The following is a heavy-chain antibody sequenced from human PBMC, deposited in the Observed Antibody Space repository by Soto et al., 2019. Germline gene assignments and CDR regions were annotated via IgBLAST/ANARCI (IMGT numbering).Heavy chain of an antibody. V-gene: IGHV4-31*03. D-gene: IGHD2-21*02. CDR2: INYRGLT. Sequence: SETLSLTCTVSGGSISSGDYYWSWIRQHPGTGLEWIAYINYRGLTYYNPSLKSRVTISVDTTKNQFSLKVNSVTAADTAVYYCARAMVVTQNWFDPWGQGTLVTVSS. CDR3: ARAMVVTQNWFDP. J-gene: IGHJ5*02. CDR1: GGSISSGDYY.